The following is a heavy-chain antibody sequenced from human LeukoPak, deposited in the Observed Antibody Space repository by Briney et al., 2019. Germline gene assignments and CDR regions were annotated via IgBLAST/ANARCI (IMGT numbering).Heavy chain of an antibody. Sequence: SETLSLTCTVSGGSINSDSQYWGWIRQPPGKGLEWIASIYYSGITYYNPSLKSRVTISEDTSKNQFSLKLTSVTAADTAVYYCASSKYSSSPSWFDPWGQGTLVTVSS. V-gene: IGHV4-39*07. CDR1: GGSINSDSQY. J-gene: IGHJ5*02. CDR3: ASSKYSSSPSWFDP. D-gene: IGHD6-13*01. CDR2: IYYSGIT.